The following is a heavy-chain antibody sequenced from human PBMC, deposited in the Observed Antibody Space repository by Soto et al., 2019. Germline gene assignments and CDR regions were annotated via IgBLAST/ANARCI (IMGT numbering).Heavy chain of an antibody. CDR2: ISGSGGST. J-gene: IGHJ3*02. Sequence: EVQLLESGGGLVQPGGSLRLSCAASGFTFSSYAMSWVRQAPGKGLEWVSAISGSGGSTYYADSVKGRFTISRDNSKNTLYLKMNSLRAEDTAVYYCAKGHVIVVVVDADDACDIWGQGTMVTVSS. D-gene: IGHD2-15*01. CDR3: AKGHVIVVVVDADDACDI. V-gene: IGHV3-23*01. CDR1: GFTFSSYA.